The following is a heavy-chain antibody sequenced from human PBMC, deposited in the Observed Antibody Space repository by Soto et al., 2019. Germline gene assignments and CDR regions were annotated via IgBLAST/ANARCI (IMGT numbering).Heavy chain of an antibody. CDR3: ARDRRDGIVGATGQQD. CDR1: GGTFSSYA. V-gene: IGHV1-69*01. J-gene: IGHJ4*02. D-gene: IGHD1-26*01. Sequence: QVQLVQSGAEVKKPGSSVKVSCKASGGTFSSYAISWVRQAPGQGLEWMGGIIPIFGTANYAQKFQGRVTIPADESTSTAYMELSSMRSEDTAVYYCARDRRDGIVGATGQQDWGQGTLVTVSS. CDR2: IIPIFGTA.